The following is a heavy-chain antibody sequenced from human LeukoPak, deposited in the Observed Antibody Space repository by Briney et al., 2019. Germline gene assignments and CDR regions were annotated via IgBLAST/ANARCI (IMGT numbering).Heavy chain of an antibody. Sequence: SVKVSCKASGGTLSSYTITWVRQAPGQGLEWMGGIIRIFGTADYAQKFQGRVTITRNTSISTAYMELSSLRSEDTAVYYCARGKYVYVFGSVYYTGGGGDYYYYMDVWGKGTTVTVSS. CDR1: GGTLSSYT. D-gene: IGHD3-3*01. CDR2: IIRIFGTA. V-gene: IGHV1-69*05. CDR3: ARGKYVYVFGSVYYTGGGGDYYYYMDV. J-gene: IGHJ6*03.